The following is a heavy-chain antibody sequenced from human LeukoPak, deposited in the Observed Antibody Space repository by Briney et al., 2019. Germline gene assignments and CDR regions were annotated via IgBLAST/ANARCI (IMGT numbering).Heavy chain of an antibody. V-gene: IGHV1-2*02. CDR1: GYTFTGYY. J-gene: IGHJ6*02. CDR2: INPNSGGT. CDR3: ARDHCTRSSCYEDHYYGMDV. D-gene: IGHD2-2*01. Sequence: ASMKVSCKASGYTFTGYYMHWVRRAPGQGLEWMGWINPNSGGTEYAQKFQGRVTMTRDTSITTAYMELSRLRSDDTAMYYCARDHCTRSSCYEDHYYGMDVWGQGTTVTVSS.